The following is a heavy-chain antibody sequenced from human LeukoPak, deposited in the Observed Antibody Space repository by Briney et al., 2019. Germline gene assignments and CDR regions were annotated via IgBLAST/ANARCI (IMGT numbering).Heavy chain of an antibody. V-gene: IGHV3-9*01. J-gene: IGHJ4*02. Sequence: GRSLRLSCAASGFTFDDYAMHWVRQAPGKGLEWVSGISWNSGSIGYADSVKGRFIISRDNAKNSLYLQMNSLRAEDTALYYCAKATFDYWGQGTLVTVSS. CDR1: GFTFDDYA. CDR3: AKATFDY. CDR2: ISWNSGSI.